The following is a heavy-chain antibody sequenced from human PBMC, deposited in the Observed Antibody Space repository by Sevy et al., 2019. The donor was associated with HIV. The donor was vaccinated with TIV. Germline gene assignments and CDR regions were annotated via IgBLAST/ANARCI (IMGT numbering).Heavy chain of an antibody. J-gene: IGHJ4*02. CDR2: ISWDGGST. CDR1: GFTFDDYA. Sequence: GGSLRLSCAASGFTFDDYAMHWVRLAPGKGLEWVSLISWDGGSTYYADSVKGRFTISRDNSKNSLYLQMNSLRAEDTALYYCAKPRMGSYGYFDYWGQGTLVTVSS. D-gene: IGHD5-18*01. CDR3: AKPRMGSYGYFDY. V-gene: IGHV3-43D*03.